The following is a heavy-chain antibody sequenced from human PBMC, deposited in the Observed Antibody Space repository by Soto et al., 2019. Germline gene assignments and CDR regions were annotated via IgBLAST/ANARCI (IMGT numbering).Heavy chain of an antibody. CDR1: GDSFSDYY. CDR2: INHSGRT. D-gene: IGHD2-15*01. V-gene: IGHV4-34*01. CDR3: ARVRLVVVAAAFPQYYFHGMDV. Sequence: TLSLTCAVYGDSFSDYYWSWIRQAPGKGLEWIGEINHSGRTNYSPSLKSRVTISGDTSKNQFSLRLTSVTAADSAIYYCARVRLVVVAAAFPQYYFHGMDVWGQGTTVTVSS. J-gene: IGHJ6*02.